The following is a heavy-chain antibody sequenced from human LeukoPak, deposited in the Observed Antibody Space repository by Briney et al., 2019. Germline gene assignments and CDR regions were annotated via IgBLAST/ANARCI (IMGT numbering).Heavy chain of an antibody. CDR3: SRGGRDYGSGSYRRTYFDY. V-gene: IGHV4-34*01. D-gene: IGHD3-10*01. Sequence: PSETLSLTCAVYGGSFSGYYWSWIRQPPGKGLEWIGEINHSGSTNYNPSLKSRVTISVDTSKNQFSLQLSSVTAADTAVYYCSRGGRDYGSGSYRRTYFDYWGQGTLVTVSS. CDR1: GGSFSGYY. J-gene: IGHJ4*02. CDR2: INHSGST.